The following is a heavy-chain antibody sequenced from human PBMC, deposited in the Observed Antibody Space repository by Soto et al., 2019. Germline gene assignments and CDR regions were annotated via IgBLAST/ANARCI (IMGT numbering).Heavy chain of an antibody. D-gene: IGHD1-26*01. CDR3: AREGGGSYWDS. Sequence: QVQLVQSGAEVKKPGSSVKVSCKASGGTFSSISWVRQAPGQGLEWMGRIIPILGITNYAQKFQGRVAITADKSTSTAYMELSSLRSEDTAVFYCAREGGGSYWDSWGQGTLVPVSS. CDR1: GGTFSS. CDR2: IIPILGIT. V-gene: IGHV1-69*04. J-gene: IGHJ4*02.